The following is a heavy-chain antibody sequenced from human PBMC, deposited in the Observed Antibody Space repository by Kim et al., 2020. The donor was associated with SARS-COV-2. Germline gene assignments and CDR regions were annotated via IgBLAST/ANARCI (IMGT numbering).Heavy chain of an antibody. CDR3: ARDPILGVMVLYYMDV. V-gene: IGHV3-30*01. D-gene: IGHD3-10*01. J-gene: IGHJ6*03. Sequence: SVKGRFTISRDNSKNTLYLQMNSLRAEDTAVYYCARDPILGVMVLYYMDVWGKGTTVTVSS.